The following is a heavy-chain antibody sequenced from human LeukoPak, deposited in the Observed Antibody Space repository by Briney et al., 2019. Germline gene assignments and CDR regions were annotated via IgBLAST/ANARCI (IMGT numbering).Heavy chain of an antibody. J-gene: IGHJ4*02. CDR1: GFTFSSYV. V-gene: IGHV3-30*04. D-gene: IGHD2-8*02. CDR2: ISYDGSNE. CDR3: ARGYWFYFDY. Sequence: GGSLRLSCAASGFTFSSYVMHWVRQAPGKGLEWVAIISYDGSNEYYADSVKGRFTISRDNSKNTLYLQMNSLRAADTAVYYCARGYWFYFDYWGQGTLVTVSS.